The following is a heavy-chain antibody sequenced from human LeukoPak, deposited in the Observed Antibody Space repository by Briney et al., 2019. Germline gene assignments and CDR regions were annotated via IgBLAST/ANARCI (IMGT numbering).Heavy chain of an antibody. CDR1: GFTFSSYA. J-gene: IGHJ4*02. Sequence: GGSPRLSCAASGFTFSSYAMSWVRQAPGKGLEWVSAIRGSGGSTYYADSVKGRFTISRDNSKNTLYLQMNSLRAEDTAVYYCAKGWSGYYYFDYWGQGTLVTVSS. CDR3: AKGWSGYYYFDY. V-gene: IGHV3-23*01. CDR2: IRGSGGST. D-gene: IGHD3-3*01.